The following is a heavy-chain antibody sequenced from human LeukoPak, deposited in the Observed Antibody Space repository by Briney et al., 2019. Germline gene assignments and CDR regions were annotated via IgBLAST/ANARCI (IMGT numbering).Heavy chain of an antibody. CDR3: ARGPPVNWNYVRFDY. CDR1: GGTFNSYA. J-gene: IGHJ4*02. V-gene: IGHV1-69*01. Sequence: GSSVKVSCKASGGTFNSYAISWVRQALGQGLEWMGGIIPIFGTANYAQKFQGRVTITADESTSTAYMELSSLRSEDTAVYYCARGPPVNWNYVRFDYWGQGTLVTVSS. D-gene: IGHD1-7*01. CDR2: IIPIFGTA.